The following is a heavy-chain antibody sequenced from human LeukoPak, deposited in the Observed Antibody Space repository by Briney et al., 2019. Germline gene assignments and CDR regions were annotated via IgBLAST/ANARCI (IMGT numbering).Heavy chain of an antibody. CDR1: VFTLSDYS. J-gene: IGHJ4*02. CDR2: LTSGGGSA. CDR3: AGSLNTFVVSPYYLEY. Sequence: GGSLRLSCAASVFTLSDYSMTWVRQAPGQGLEWISFLTSGGGSAFYADFVRGRFTVSRDDARNSLSLYMNTLRADDTAVYSGAGSLNTFVVSPYYLEYWGPGTLVTVSS. V-gene: IGHV3-11*01. D-gene: IGHD3-16*01.